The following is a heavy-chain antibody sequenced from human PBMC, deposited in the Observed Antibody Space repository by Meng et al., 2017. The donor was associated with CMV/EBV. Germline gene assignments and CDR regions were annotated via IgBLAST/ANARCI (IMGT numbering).Heavy chain of an antibody. CDR2: IRYDGSNK. V-gene: IGHV3-30*02. CDR3: MGYCSGGSCYFYGMDV. J-gene: IGHJ6*02. D-gene: IGHD2-15*01. Sequence: GESLKISCAASGFTFSSYGMHWVRQAPGKGLEWVAFIRYDGSNKYYADSVKGRFTISRDNSKNTLYLQMNNLRAEDTAVYYCMGYCSGGSCYFYGMDVWGQGTTVTVSS. CDR1: GFTFSSYG.